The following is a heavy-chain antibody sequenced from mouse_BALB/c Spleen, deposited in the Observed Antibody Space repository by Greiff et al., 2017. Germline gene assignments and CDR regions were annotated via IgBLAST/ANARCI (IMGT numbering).Heavy chain of an antibody. CDR3: ARRPKITTRAMDY. D-gene: IGHD2-4*01. CDR2: IYPGDGDT. Sequence: QVQLQQSGPELVKPGASVKISCKASGYAFSSSWMNWVKQRPGQGLEWIGRIYPGDGDTNYNGKFKGKATLTADKSSSTAYMQLSSLTSEDSAVYFCARRPKITTRAMDYWGQGTSVTVSS. J-gene: IGHJ4*01. V-gene: IGHV1-82*01. CDR1: GYAFSSSW.